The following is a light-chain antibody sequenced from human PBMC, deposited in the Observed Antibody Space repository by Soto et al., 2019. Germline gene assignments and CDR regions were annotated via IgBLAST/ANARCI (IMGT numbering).Light chain of an antibody. CDR1: SSNVGGNP. V-gene: IGLV1-44*01. CDR2: TNT. CDR3: ASWDDSLNGHV. J-gene: IGLJ1*01. Sequence: QSVLTQPPSASGTPGQRVTISCSGSSSNVGGNPVNWYQHVPTTAPKLLIYTNTQRPSGVPDRFSGSKSGTSASLAISGLQSEDEADYYCASWDDSLNGHVFGTGTKVTV.